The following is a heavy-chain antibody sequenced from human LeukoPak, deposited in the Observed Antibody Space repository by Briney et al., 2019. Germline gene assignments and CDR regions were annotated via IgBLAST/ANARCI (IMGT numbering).Heavy chain of an antibody. CDR3: ITPLPYSAQ. CDR1: GFTFRNYA. D-gene: IGHD2-21*01. J-gene: IGHJ4*02. V-gene: IGHV3-23*01. Sequence: GGSLRLSCAASGFTFRNYAMTWVRQAPGKGLDWVALIGARDGRTYYADPVKGRFTISRDNFKNTLYLQMNSLKTEDTAVYYCITPLPYSAQGGQGTLVTVSS. CDR2: IGARDGRT.